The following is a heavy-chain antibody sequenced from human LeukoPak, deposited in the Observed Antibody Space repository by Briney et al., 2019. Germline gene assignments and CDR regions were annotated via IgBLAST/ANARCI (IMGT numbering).Heavy chain of an antibody. J-gene: IGHJ4*02. D-gene: IGHD6-6*01. V-gene: IGHV1-18*04. CDR1: GYTFIGYY. Sequence: GASVKVSCKASGYTFIGYYMHWVRQAPGLGLEWMGWISAYNGNTNYAQKLQGRVTMTTDTSTSTAYMELRSLRSDDTAVYYCATNTGGLGSSFLDYWGQGTLVTVSS. CDR2: ISAYNGNT. CDR3: ATNTGGLGSSFLDY.